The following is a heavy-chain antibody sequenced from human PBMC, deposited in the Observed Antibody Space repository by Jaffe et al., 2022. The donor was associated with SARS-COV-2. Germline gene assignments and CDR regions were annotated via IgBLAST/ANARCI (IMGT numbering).Heavy chain of an antibody. CDR2: ISYDGSNK. D-gene: IGHD6-13*01. CDR1: GFTFSSYA. CDR3: ARDYRPPSSSNTSPGFDP. J-gene: IGHJ5*02. V-gene: IGHV3-30-3*01. Sequence: QVQLVESGGGVVQPGRSLRLSCAASGFTFSSYAMHWVRQAPGKGLEWVAVISYDGSNKYYADSVKGRFTISRDNSKNTLYLQMNSLRAEDTAVYYCARDYRPPSSSNTSPGFDPWGQGTLVTVSS.